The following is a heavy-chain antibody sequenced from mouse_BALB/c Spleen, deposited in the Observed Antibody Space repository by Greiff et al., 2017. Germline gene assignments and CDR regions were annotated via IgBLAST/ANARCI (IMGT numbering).Heavy chain of an antibody. J-gene: IGHJ2*01. CDR2: IYPGSGST. CDR3: ARGGLLLPFDY. V-gene: IGHV1-55*01. Sequence: QVQLQQPGAELVKPGTSVKLSCKASGYNFTSYWINWVKLRPGQGLEWIGDIYPGSGSTNYNEKFKSKATLTVDTSSSTAYMQLSSLASEDSALYYCARGGLLLPFDYWGQGTTLTVSS. CDR1: GYNFTSYW. D-gene: IGHD2-3*01.